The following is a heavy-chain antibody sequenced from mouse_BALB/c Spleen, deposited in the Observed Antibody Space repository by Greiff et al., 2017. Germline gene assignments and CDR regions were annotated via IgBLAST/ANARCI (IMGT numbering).Heavy chain of an antibody. CDR3: ARVLNWDGYFDY. CDR1: GFTFSSYG. D-gene: IGHD4-1*02. V-gene: IGHV5-6-3*01. CDR2: INSNGGST. J-gene: IGHJ2*01. Sequence: EVMLVESGGGLVQPGGSLKLSCAASGFTFSSYGMSWVRQTPDKRLELVATINSNGGSTYYPDSVKGRFTISRDNAKNTLYLQMSSLKSEDTAMYYCARVLNWDGYFDYWGQGTTLTVSS.